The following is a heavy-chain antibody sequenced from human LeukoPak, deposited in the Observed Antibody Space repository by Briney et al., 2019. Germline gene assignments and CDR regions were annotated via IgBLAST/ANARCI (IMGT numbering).Heavy chain of an antibody. D-gene: IGHD3-22*01. CDR2: INPSGGST. Sequence: ASVKVSCKASGYTFTSYYMHWVRQAPGQGLEWMGIINPSGGSTRYAQKFQGRVTMTRDASTNTVYMELSSLRSEDTAVYYCARAHPSPDSSGYRAFDIWGQGTMVTVSS. J-gene: IGHJ3*02. CDR3: ARAHPSPDSSGYRAFDI. CDR1: GYTFTSYY. V-gene: IGHV1-46*01.